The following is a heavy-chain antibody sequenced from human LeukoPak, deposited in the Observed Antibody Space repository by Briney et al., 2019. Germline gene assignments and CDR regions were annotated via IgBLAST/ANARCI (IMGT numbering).Heavy chain of an antibody. CDR1: GFTFSSYW. Sequence: GGSLRLSCAASGFTFSSYWMHWVRHAPGKGLVWVSRINSDGSSTSYADSVKGRFTISRDNAKNTLYLQMNSQRAEDTAVYYCAVVVVAATAFDIWGQGTMVTVSS. CDR2: INSDGSST. D-gene: IGHD2-15*01. CDR3: AVVVVAATAFDI. J-gene: IGHJ3*02. V-gene: IGHV3-74*01.